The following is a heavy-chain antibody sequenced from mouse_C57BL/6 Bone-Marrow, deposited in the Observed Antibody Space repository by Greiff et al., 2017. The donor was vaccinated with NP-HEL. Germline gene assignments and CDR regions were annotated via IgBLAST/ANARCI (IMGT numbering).Heavy chain of an antibody. Sequence: EVKVEESGEGLVKPGGSLKLSCAASGFTFSSYAMSWVRQTPEKRLEWVAYISSGGDYIYYADTVKGRFTISRDNARNTLYLQMSSLKSEDTAMYYCTRGSISYYFDYWGQGTTLTVSS. CDR3: TRGSISYYFDY. D-gene: IGHD2-3*01. CDR2: ISSGGDYI. CDR1: GFTFSSYA. V-gene: IGHV5S21*01. J-gene: IGHJ2*01.